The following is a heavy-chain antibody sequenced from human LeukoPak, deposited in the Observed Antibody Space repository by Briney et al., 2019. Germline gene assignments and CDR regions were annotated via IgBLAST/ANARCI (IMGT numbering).Heavy chain of an antibody. V-gene: IGHV3-53*01. CDR2: IYSGGHT. Sequence: GGSLRLSCAASGFIVSNNYMDWVRQAPGKELEWVSVIYSGGHTYYTDSVKGRFTISRDDSNNTLYLYMNSLRPGDTAVYYCARSTRDGYNHYHYYYMDVWGKGTTVTVSS. CDR3: ARSTRDGYNHYHYYYMDV. D-gene: IGHD5-24*01. CDR1: GFIVSNNY. J-gene: IGHJ6*03.